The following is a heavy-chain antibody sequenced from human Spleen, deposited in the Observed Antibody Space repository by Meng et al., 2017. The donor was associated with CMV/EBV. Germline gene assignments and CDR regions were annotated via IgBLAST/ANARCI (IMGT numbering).Heavy chain of an antibody. V-gene: IGHV1-18*01. Sequence: ASVKVSCKASGYTFNSYGISWVRQAPGQGLEWMGWISAYNGNTNYAQKLQGRVTMTTDTSTSTAYMELRSLRSDGAAVYYCARDRGEYYDFWEDYWGQGTLVTVSS. D-gene: IGHD3-3*01. CDR1: GYTFNSYG. CDR3: ARDRGEYYDFWEDY. J-gene: IGHJ4*02. CDR2: ISAYNGNT.